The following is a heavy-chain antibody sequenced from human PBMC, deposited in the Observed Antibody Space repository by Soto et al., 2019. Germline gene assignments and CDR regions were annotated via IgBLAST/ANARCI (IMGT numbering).Heavy chain of an antibody. CDR3: ALLGRSGSGRAYYYGMDV. J-gene: IGHJ6*02. Sequence: EVQLLESGGGLVQPGGSLRLSCAVSGLTFSYFAMSWVRQAPGKGLEWVSAISGSGGITYYADAVKGRFTISRDNSKNTLFLQMNSLRAEDTAVYYCALLGRSGSGRAYYYGMDVWGQGTTVTVSS. D-gene: IGHD3-10*01. CDR1: GLTFSYFA. V-gene: IGHV3-23*01. CDR2: ISGSGGIT.